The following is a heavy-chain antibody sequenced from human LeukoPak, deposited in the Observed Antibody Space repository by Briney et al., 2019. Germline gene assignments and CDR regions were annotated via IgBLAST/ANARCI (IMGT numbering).Heavy chain of an antibody. Sequence: PSETLSLTCTVSGGSISSYYWSWIRQPPGKGLEWIGYIYYSGSTNYNPSLKSRVTISVDTSKNQFSLKLSSVTAADTAVYYCARAPLYCTNGVCLDYFDYWGQGTLVTVSS. CDR2: IYYSGST. CDR1: GGSISSYY. D-gene: IGHD2-8*01. J-gene: IGHJ4*02. V-gene: IGHV4-59*12. CDR3: ARAPLYCTNGVCLDYFDY.